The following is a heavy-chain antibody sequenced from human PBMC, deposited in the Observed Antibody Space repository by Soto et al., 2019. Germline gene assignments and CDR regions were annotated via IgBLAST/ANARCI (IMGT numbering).Heavy chain of an antibody. V-gene: IGHV1-69*13. Sequence: GASVEVACKASGATLSSYDISWVRQAPGQGLEWMGGIIPIFGTANYAQKFQGRVTITADESTSTAYMELSSLRSEDTAVYYCGPVAYHASRAAGLVYWDPATLLTVFS. CDR2: IIPIFGTA. D-gene: IGHD2-2*01. J-gene: IGHJ4*02. CDR3: GPVAYHASRAAGLVY. CDR1: GATLSSYD.